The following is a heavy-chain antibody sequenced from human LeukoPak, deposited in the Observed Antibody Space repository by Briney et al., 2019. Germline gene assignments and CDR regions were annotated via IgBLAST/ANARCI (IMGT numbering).Heavy chain of an antibody. CDR1: GFSFSSYS. Sequence: GGSLRLSCAASGFSFSSYSMNWVRQAPGKGLEWVSSISSSSSYIYYADSVKGRFTISRDNAKNSLYLQMNSLRAEDTAVYYCARDQNDGYCGGDCYRAYWGQGTLVTVSS. CDR2: ISSSSSYI. V-gene: IGHV3-21*01. J-gene: IGHJ4*02. D-gene: IGHD2-21*01. CDR3: ARDQNDGYCGGDCYRAY.